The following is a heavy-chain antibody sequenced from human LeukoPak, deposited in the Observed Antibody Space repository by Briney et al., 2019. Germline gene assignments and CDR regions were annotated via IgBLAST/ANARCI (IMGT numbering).Heavy chain of an antibody. CDR3: ARVPFRSYYDSSGYCFDY. CDR1: GGSISSSNW. Sequence: SETLSLTCAVSGGSISSSNWWSWVRQPPGKGLEWIGEIYHSGSTNYNPSLKSRVTISVDTSKNQFSLKLSSVTAADTAVYYCARVPFRSYYDSSGYCFDYWGQGTLVTVSS. CDR2: IYHSGST. J-gene: IGHJ4*02. D-gene: IGHD3-22*01. V-gene: IGHV4-4*02.